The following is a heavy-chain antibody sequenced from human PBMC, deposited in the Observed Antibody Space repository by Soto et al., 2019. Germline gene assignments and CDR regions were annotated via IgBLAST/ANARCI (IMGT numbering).Heavy chain of an antibody. CDR1: GFSLTTGRMG. Sequence: QVTLKESGPVLVKPTETLTLTCTVSGFSLTTGRMGGSWIRQPPGKALEGLAHIFSDAERSYSTSMQSRLTISKDTSGSQVVLSMTNVDPVDTGTYYCVRMNADSYQFYYAMDVWGHGTTVTVSS. J-gene: IGHJ6*02. CDR3: VRMNADSYQFYYAMDV. V-gene: IGHV2-26*01. D-gene: IGHD2-2*01. CDR2: IFSDAER.